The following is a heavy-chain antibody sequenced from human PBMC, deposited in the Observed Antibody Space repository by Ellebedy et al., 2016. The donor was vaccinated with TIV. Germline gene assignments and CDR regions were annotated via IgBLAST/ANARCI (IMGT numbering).Heavy chain of an antibody. J-gene: IGHJ4*02. CDR3: ARDQWLGRAYYFDY. V-gene: IGHV3-7*01. CDR2: IKQDGSEK. CDR1: GFTFSNSW. D-gene: IGHD6-19*01. Sequence: GGSLRLSCAASGFTFSNSWMTWVRHAPGKGLEWVANIKQDGSEKYYVDSVKGRFSISRDNVKNSMYLQMNSLRDEDTAVYYCARDQWLGRAYYFDYWGQGTLLTVTS.